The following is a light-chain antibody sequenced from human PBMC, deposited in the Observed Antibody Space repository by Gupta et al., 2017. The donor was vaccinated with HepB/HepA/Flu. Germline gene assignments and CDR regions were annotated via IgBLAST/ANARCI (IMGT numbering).Light chain of an antibody. J-gene: IGKJ4*01. Sequence: DIQMTQSPSILSASVGDRVTITCRASHNINQWVAWYQQKPGKAPKLLISEMSEVKDGVPSRFSGSGFGTEFTLTISRLQPDDFAIYYCLQEACSPITFGRGTKLENK. CDR1: HNINQW. CDR3: LQEACSPIT. CDR2: EMS. V-gene: IGKV1-5*03.